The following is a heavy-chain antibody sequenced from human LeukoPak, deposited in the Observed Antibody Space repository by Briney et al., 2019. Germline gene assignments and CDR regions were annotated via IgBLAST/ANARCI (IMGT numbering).Heavy chain of an antibody. CDR2: ITGSGDTR. Sequence: GASLRLSCAASGFIFRNYAMSWVRQAPGKGLEWVSAITGSGDTRYYADSVKGRFTISRDNSKNTLYVEMNTLRAEDTAVYYCAKWGDYDILTGYYVSDFWGQGTLVTVSS. V-gene: IGHV3-23*01. D-gene: IGHD3-9*01. CDR3: AKWGDYDILTGYYVSDF. J-gene: IGHJ4*02. CDR1: GFIFRNYA.